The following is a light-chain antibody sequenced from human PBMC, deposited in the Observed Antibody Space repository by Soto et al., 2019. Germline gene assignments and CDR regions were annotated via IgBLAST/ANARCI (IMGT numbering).Light chain of an antibody. Sequence: IQLTQSPSSRSASVGDRVLITGRASQSISNYLNWYQQKPGQATKLLIVAASSLQSGVPSMFSGSGSGTNFTLTISSLQPEDFAAYYCQQSYSAPITLGQGTRLEIK. CDR1: QSISNY. J-gene: IGKJ5*01. CDR3: QQSYSAPIT. V-gene: IGKV1-39*01. CDR2: AAS.